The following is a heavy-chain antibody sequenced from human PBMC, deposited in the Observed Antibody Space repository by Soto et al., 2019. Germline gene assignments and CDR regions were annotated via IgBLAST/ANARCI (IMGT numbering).Heavy chain of an antibody. Sequence: SVKVSCKASGYTFTSYDINWVRQATGQGLEWMGRIIPMIDIENYAQEFQGRVTLTADTSTSTAYMELSSLRSEDTAVYFCSTTNKWGQGTLVTVSS. CDR3: STTNK. CDR2: IIPMIDIE. V-gene: IGHV1-69*04. D-gene: IGHD1-1*01. J-gene: IGHJ4*02. CDR1: GYTFTSYD.